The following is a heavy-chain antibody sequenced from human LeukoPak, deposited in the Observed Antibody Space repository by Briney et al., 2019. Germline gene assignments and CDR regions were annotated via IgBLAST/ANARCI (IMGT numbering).Heavy chain of an antibody. CDR1: GFTFSSNY. Sequence: GGSLRLSCAASGFTFSSNYMSWVRQAPGKGLEWVSVIYSGGSTYYADSVKGRFTISRDNSKNTLYLQMNSLRAEDTAVYYCARENALHCSGGSCYLIGYYGMDVWGQGTTVTVSS. J-gene: IGHJ6*02. V-gene: IGHV3-53*01. D-gene: IGHD2-15*01. CDR2: IYSGGST. CDR3: ARENALHCSGGSCYLIGYYGMDV.